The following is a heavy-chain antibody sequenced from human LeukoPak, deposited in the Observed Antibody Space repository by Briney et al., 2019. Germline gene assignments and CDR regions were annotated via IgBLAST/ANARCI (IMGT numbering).Heavy chain of an antibody. V-gene: IGHV3-30*02. CDR2: IRYDGSNK. CDR3: AKGTFGTMVRGVRPPVDV. D-gene: IGHD3-10*01. Sequence: PGGSLRLSCAASGFTFSSYGMHWVRQAPGKGLEWVAFIRYDGSNKYYADSVKGRFTISRDNSKNTLYLQMNSLRAEDTAVYYCAKGTFGTMVRGVRPPVDVWGKGTTATISS. J-gene: IGHJ6*04. CDR1: GFTFSSYG.